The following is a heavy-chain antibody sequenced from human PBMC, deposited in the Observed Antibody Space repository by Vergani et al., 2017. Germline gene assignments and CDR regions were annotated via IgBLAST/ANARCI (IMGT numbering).Heavy chain of an antibody. CDR2: IYHSGST. CDR1: GYSFTSYW. CDR3: ARVKDLVDQLYFDY. J-gene: IGHJ4*02. V-gene: IGHV5-51*03. D-gene: IGHD2-15*01. Sequence: EVQLVQSGAEVKKPGESLKISCKGSGYSFTSYWIGWVRQMPGKGLEWMGIIYHSGSTYYNPSLKSRVTISVDRSKNQFSLKLSSVTAADTAVYYCARVKDLVDQLYFDYWGQGTLVTVSS.